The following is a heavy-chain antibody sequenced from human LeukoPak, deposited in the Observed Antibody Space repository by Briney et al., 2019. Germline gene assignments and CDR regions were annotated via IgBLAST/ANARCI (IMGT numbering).Heavy chain of an antibody. V-gene: IGHV4-30-2*01. D-gene: IGHD1-26*01. CDR1: GGSISSGGYS. J-gene: IGHJ4*02. Sequence: SETLSLTCAVSGGSISSGGYSWRWIRQPPGKGLEWIGYIYHSGSTYYNPSLKSRVTISVDRSKNQFSLKLSSVTAADTAVYYCARYSGRADYFDYWGQGTLVTVSS. CDR3: ARYSGRADYFDY. CDR2: IYHSGST.